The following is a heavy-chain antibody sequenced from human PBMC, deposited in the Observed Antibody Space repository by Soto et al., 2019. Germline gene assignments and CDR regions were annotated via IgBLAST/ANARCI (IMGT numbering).Heavy chain of an antibody. Sequence: PSETLSLTCTVSGGSTSSDNYWSWIRQPPGKGPEWIGHIYYSGNTDYNPSLKSRLAISIDTSKNQFYLKLSSVTAADTAVYFSAREGGHSPAGLYYFDSWGQGSLVTVTS. CDR2: IYYSGNT. D-gene: IGHD2-2*01. CDR3: AREGGHSPAGLYYFDS. J-gene: IGHJ4*02. V-gene: IGHV4-30-4*01. CDR1: GGSTSSDNY.